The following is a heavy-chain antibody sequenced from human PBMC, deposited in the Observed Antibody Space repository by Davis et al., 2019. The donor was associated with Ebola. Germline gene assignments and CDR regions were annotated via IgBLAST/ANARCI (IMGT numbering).Heavy chain of an antibody. Sequence: GGSLRLSCAASGFSVSSNYMSWVRQAPGKGLDWVSVIFSGGSTDYADSLKGRFTISRDNSRNTLYLQMNSLRAEDTAVYYCARGVVIPVAGTGYAFDIWGQGTMVTVSS. CDR2: IFSGGST. J-gene: IGHJ3*02. CDR3: ARGVVIPVAGTGYAFDI. V-gene: IGHV3-66*01. CDR1: GFSVSSNY. D-gene: IGHD6-19*01.